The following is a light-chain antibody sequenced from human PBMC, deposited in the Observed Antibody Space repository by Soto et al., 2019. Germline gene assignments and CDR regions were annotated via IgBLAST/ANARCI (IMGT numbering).Light chain of an antibody. CDR3: QQYNNWLT. CDR2: DAS. CDR1: QSVRSN. J-gene: IGKJ4*01. Sequence: EIVMTQSPATLSVSPGERATLSCRASQSVRSNLAWYQQKPGQAPRLLIYDASTRATGIPDRFSGTGSATEFTLTISSLQSEDFAVYFCQQYNNWLTFGGGTKVEIK. V-gene: IGKV3-15*01.